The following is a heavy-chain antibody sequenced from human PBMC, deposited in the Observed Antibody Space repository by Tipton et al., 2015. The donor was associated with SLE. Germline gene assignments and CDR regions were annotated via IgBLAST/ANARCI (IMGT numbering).Heavy chain of an antibody. CDR3: ARDKNRDFDY. D-gene: IGHD1-14*01. CDR1: GGSFSGYY. CDR2: INHSGST. Sequence: TLSLTCAVYGGSFSGYYWSWIRQPPGKGLEWIGEINHSGSTNYNPSLKSRVTISVDTSKNQFSLKLGSVTAADTAVYYCARDKNRDFDYWGQGTLVTVSS. J-gene: IGHJ4*02. V-gene: IGHV4-34*01.